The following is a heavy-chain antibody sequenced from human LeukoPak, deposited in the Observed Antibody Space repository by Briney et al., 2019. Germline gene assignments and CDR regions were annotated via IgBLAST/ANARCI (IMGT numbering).Heavy chain of an antibody. Sequence: ASVKVSCKASGYTFTSYYIHWVRQAPGQGLEWMGIIIPSGGSTTYAQKFQGRVTMTRDTSTSTVYMELSSLRSEDTAVYYCATERELPQTHIDYWGQGTLVTVSS. D-gene: IGHD1-26*01. CDR1: GYTFTSYY. CDR3: ATERELPQTHIDY. CDR2: IIPSGGST. V-gene: IGHV1-46*01. J-gene: IGHJ4*02.